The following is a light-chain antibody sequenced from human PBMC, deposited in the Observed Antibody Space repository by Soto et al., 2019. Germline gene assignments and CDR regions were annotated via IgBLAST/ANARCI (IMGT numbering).Light chain of an antibody. CDR3: QQRHMWPIT. Sequence: EVVLTQSPVPPSLSPGERATLSCMASQSFRGLLAWYQQKPGQAPRLLIYDAYNRATGIPPRFSGSGSGTDFTLTISSLEPEDSAVYYCQQRHMWPITFGQGTRLEIK. CDR1: QSFRGL. CDR2: DAY. J-gene: IGKJ5*01. V-gene: IGKV3-11*01.